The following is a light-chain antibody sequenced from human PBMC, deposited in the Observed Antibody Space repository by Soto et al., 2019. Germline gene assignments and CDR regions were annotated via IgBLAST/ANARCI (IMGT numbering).Light chain of an antibody. Sequence: DIQMTQSPSTLSESVGGRVTITCRASQSAGTWVAWYQQKPGKAPKLLIYGASNLESGVPSRFSGSGSGTEFTLTITTLQPDDFATYFCQQSNRNTWSFGPGTKVDI. CDR2: GAS. CDR1: QSAGTW. CDR3: QQSNRNTWS. J-gene: IGKJ1*01. V-gene: IGKV1-5*01.